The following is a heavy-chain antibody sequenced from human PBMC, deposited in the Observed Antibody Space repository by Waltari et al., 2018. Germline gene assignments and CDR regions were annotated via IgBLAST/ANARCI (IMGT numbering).Heavy chain of an antibody. V-gene: IGHV4-59*01. Sequence: QVQLQESGPGLVKPSETLSLTCTVSGGSISSYYWSWIRQPPGKGLEWIGYIYYSGSTNYNPSLKSRVTISVDTSKNQFSLKLSSVTAADTAVYYCARVPQWLGWYFDLWGRGTLVTVSS. CDR3: ARVPQWLGWYFDL. CDR1: GGSISSYY. CDR2: IYYSGST. J-gene: IGHJ2*01. D-gene: IGHD6-19*01.